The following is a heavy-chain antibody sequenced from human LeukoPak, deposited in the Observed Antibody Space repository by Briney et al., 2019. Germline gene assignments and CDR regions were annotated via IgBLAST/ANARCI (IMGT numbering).Heavy chain of an antibody. D-gene: IGHD2-15*01. CDR2: ISASGDSS. Sequence: GGSLRLSCAASGFTVSSNYMSWVRQAPGKGLEWVSSISASGDSSDYTDSVKGRFTISRDNSKNTLYLQMNSLSAEDTAMYYCRRQFLVGVSWGPGTLVTVSS. CDR3: RRQFLVGVS. J-gene: IGHJ5*02. CDR1: GFTVSSNY. V-gene: IGHV3-23*01.